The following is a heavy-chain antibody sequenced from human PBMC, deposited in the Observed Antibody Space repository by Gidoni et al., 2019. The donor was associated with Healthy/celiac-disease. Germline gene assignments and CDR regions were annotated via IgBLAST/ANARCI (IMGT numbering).Heavy chain of an antibody. D-gene: IGHD3-10*01. CDR2: IYYSGST. V-gene: IGHV4-59*01. CDR3: ARDRLTMVRGVIARQYYYYGMDV. Sequence: EWLGYIYYSGSTNYNPSLKSRVTISVDTSKNQFSLKLSSVTAADTAVYYCARDRLTMVRGVIARQYYYYGMDVWGQGTTVTVSS. J-gene: IGHJ6*02.